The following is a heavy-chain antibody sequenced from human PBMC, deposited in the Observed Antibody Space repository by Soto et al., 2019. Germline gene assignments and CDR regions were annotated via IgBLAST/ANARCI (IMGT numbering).Heavy chain of an antibody. CDR2: IYYSGST. D-gene: IGHD1-26*01. CDR1: GGSISSSSYY. V-gene: IGHV4-39*01. Sequence: SETLSLTCTVSGGSISSSSYYWGWIRQPPGKGLEWIGSIYYSGSTYYNPSLKSRVTISVDTSKNQFSLKLSSVTAADTAVYYCARHLELFDYWGQGTLVTVSS. CDR3: ARHLELFDY. J-gene: IGHJ4*02.